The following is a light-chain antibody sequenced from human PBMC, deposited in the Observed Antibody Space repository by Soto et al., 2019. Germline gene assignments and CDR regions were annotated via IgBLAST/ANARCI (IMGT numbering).Light chain of an antibody. CDR2: DVN. CDR3: TSYTSSNTVI. V-gene: IGLV2-14*03. Sequence: QSALTQPASVSGSPGQSITISCTGTSSDVGGYNYVSWYQHHPGKAPKLIIYDVNYRPSGLSNRFSGSKSGNAAFLTISGLQAEDEADYYCTSYTSSNTVIFGGGTKLTVL. CDR1: SSDVGGYNY. J-gene: IGLJ2*01.